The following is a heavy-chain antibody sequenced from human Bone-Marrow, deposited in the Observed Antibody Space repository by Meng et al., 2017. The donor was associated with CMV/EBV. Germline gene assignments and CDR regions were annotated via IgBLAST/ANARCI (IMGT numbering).Heavy chain of an antibody. CDR3: TRDRTEYFDY. CDR2: IRSKAYGGTT. Sequence: GGSLRLSCTASGFTFGVYAMSWVRQAPGKGLEWVGFIRSKAYGGTTEYAASVKGRFTISRDDSKSIAYLQMNSLKTEDTAVYYCTRDRTEYFDYWGQGTLVTVSS. V-gene: IGHV3-49*04. D-gene: IGHD4-17*01. CDR1: GFTFGVYA. J-gene: IGHJ4*02.